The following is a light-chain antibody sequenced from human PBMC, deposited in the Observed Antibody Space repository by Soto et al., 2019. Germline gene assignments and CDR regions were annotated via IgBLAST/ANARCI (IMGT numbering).Light chain of an antibody. CDR3: QQFDDLPST. CDR2: LAS. Sequence: DIQMTQSPSSLSASVGDRFTITCQASQDIKNYLNWYQQKPGKAPKLLMYLASTLETGVPSRFSGGGSGTHFTFTISNLQPEDIATYYCQQFDDLPSTFGGGTKVDIK. J-gene: IGKJ4*01. CDR1: QDIKNY. V-gene: IGKV1-33*01.